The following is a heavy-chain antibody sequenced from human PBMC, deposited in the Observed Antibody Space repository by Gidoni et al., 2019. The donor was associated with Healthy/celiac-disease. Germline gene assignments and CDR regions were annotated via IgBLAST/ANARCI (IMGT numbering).Heavy chain of an antibody. V-gene: IGHV4-30-4*01. J-gene: IGHJ4*02. CDR3: ARQGYYDSSGYYQPLDY. CDR2: IYYSGST. CDR1: GGSISSGDYY. D-gene: IGHD3-22*01. Sequence: QVQLQESGTGLGKPSQTLSLTCTVPGGSISSGDYYWSWIRQPPGKGLEWIGYIYYSGSTYYNPSLKSRVTISVDTSKNQFSLKLSSVTAADTAVYYCARQGYYDSSGYYQPLDYWGQGTLVTVSS.